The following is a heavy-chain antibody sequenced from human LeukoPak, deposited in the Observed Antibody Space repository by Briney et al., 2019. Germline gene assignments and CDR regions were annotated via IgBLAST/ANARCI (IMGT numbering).Heavy chain of an antibody. D-gene: IGHD1-1*01. Sequence: GGSLRLSCLASRFTFSDYYMSWVRQAPGKGLEWISYMSSRGYPTYYAESVKGRFTISRDNAKNTLYLQMHNLRADDTAVYFCARVGIALTSPFDYWGLGTLVAVSS. CDR2: MSSRGYPT. J-gene: IGHJ4*02. V-gene: IGHV3-11*01. CDR1: RFTFSDYY. CDR3: ARVGIALTSPFDY.